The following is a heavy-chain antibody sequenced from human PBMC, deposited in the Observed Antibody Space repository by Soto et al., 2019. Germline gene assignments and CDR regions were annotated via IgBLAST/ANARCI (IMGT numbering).Heavy chain of an antibody. V-gene: IGHV4-31*03. CDR2: IYYSGST. D-gene: IGHD5-18*01. J-gene: IGHJ3*02. Sequence: SETLSLTCTVSGGSISSGGYYWSWIRQHPGKGLEWIGYIYYSGSTYYNPSLKSRVTISVDTSKNQFSLKLSSVTAADTAVYYCASRYRIQLWSRSDNDAFDIWGQGTMVT. CDR3: ASRYRIQLWSRSDNDAFDI. CDR1: GGSISSGGYY.